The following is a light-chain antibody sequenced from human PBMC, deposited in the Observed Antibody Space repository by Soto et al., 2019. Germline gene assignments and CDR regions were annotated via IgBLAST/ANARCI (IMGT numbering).Light chain of an antibody. Sequence: EIVLTQSPGTLSLSPGEEVTLSCRASQSVSSSYLAWYQQKPGQAPRLLIYGASSRATGIPDRFSGSGSGTDFTLTISTLETEDFAVYYCQQYGSSRTFGQGTKVEIK. CDR2: GAS. V-gene: IGKV3-20*01. CDR1: QSVSSSY. CDR3: QQYGSSRT. J-gene: IGKJ1*01.